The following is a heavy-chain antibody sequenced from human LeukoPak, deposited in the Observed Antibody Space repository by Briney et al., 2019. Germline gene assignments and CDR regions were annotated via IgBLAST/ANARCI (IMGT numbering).Heavy chain of an antibody. J-gene: IGHJ4*02. CDR1: GFNFSTYA. D-gene: IGHD3-22*01. V-gene: IGHV3-23*01. CDR2: IGCSDGSR. CDR3: TKAMYYYDRSGYAAAYYFDY. Sequence: GGSLRLFRAASGFNFSTYAIRWVRQAAGKGLEWISGIGCSDGSRYLADSLQGRCIISRDNSKNTLYLQTNSVSADDTAVYYCTKAMYYYDRSGYAAAYYFDYWGQGTLVTVSS.